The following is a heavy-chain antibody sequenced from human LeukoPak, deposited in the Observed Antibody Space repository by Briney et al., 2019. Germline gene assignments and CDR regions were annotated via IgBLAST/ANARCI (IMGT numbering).Heavy chain of an antibody. CDR1: GYTFTSYD. Sequence: ASVKVSCKASGYTFTSYDINWVRQAPGQGLEWMGWMNPNSGNTGYAQKFQGRVTMTRNTSISTAYMELSSLRSEDTAVYYCARAPLFGYCSSTSCYHYYYYGMDVWGQGTTVTVSS. D-gene: IGHD2-2*03. CDR3: ARAPLFGYCSSTSCYHYYYYGMDV. CDR2: MNPNSGNT. V-gene: IGHV1-8*01. J-gene: IGHJ6*02.